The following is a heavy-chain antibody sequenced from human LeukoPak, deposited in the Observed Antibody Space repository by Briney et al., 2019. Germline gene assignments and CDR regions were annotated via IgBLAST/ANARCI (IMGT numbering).Heavy chain of an antibody. CDR1: GFTFSNAL. CDR2: IKSKTDGGTT. Sequence: GGSLRLSCAASGFTFSNALMSWVRQAPGKGLEWVGRIKSKTDGGTTDYAAPVKGRFTISRDDSKNTLYLQMNSLKTEDTAVYYCTTRNILTGYYIPPFDYWGQGTLVTVSS. V-gene: IGHV3-15*01. D-gene: IGHD3-9*01. J-gene: IGHJ4*02. CDR3: TTRNILTGYYIPPFDY.